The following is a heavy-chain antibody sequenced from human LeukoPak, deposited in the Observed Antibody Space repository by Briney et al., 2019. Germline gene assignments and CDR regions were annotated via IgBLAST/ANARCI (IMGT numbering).Heavy chain of an antibody. Sequence: GGSLRLSCAASGFTFSSYDMNWARQAPGKGPEWGSVISGSGSRTYYADSVKGRFTISRDNSKNTLYLQMNSLRAEDTAIYYCAKGTGVPSGILYWGQGTLVTVSS. D-gene: IGHD2-2*01. CDR3: AKGTGVPSGILY. CDR2: ISGSGSRT. V-gene: IGHV3-23*01. J-gene: IGHJ4*02. CDR1: GFTFSSYD.